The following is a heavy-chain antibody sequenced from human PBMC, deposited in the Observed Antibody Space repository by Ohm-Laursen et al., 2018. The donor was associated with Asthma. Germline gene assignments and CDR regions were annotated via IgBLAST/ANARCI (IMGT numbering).Heavy chain of an antibody. CDR2: VYYSGIT. D-gene: IGHD3-22*01. Sequence: TLSLTCTVSGDPISSGNNYWSWIRQHPGKGLEWIGYVYYSGITYSNPSLRSRVSISVDTSKNQFSLKLSPVTAADTAVYYCARGTFYYESTGYYFFDHWGQGALVTVSS. J-gene: IGHJ4*02. CDR3: ARGTFYYESTGYYFFDH. CDR1: GDPISSGNNY. V-gene: IGHV4-31*03.